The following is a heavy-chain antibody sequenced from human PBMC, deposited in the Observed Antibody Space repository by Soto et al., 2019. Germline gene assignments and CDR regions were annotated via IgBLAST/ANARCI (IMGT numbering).Heavy chain of an antibody. Sequence: ASVKVSCKASGYTFTSYGISWVRQAPGQGLEWMGWISAYNGNTNYAQKLQGRVTMTTDTSTSTAYMELRSLRSDDTAVYYCARVHRSSGWPPSDHNRSYFDYWGQGTLVTVSS. V-gene: IGHV1-18*01. CDR2: ISAYNGNT. D-gene: IGHD6-19*01. CDR1: GYTFTSYG. CDR3: ARVHRSSGWPPSDHNRSYFDY. J-gene: IGHJ4*02.